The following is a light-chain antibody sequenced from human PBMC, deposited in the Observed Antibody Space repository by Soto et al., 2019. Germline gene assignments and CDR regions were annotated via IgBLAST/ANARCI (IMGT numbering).Light chain of an antibody. CDR3: QQYGKDCSAPLA. CDR2: AAS. J-gene: IGKJ4*01. Sequence: EIVLTQSPGTLSLSPGEGATLSCRTSQSVGGSYLAWYQPKPGQAPRLLIYAASIRATCIPARFTGSGSGSGFTLTFSRLEPEDFAVYYCQQYGKDCSAPLAFVVGTKV. V-gene: IGKV3-20*01. CDR1: QSVGGSY.